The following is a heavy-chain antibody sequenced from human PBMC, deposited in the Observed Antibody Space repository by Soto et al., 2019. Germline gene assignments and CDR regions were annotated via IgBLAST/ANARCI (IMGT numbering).Heavy chain of an antibody. Sequence: SETLSLTCTVSGDSIISSDFYWGWVRQPPGKGLEWIGSIFYLGSSYYNPSLKSRVTMSVDTSKNQFSLRLRSVTAADTALYFCARHSLALRKNNWFDPWGQGIMITVSS. D-gene: IGHD3-3*02. CDR1: GDSIISSDFY. J-gene: IGHJ5*02. V-gene: IGHV4-39*01. CDR3: ARHSLALRKNNWFDP. CDR2: IFYLGSS.